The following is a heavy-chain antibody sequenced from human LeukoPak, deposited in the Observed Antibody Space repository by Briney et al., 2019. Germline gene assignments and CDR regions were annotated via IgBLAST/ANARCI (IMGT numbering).Heavy chain of an antibody. V-gene: IGHV1-69*01. D-gene: IGHD5-12*01. Sequence: GASVKVSCKASGGTFSSYAISWVRQAPGQGLEWMGGIIPIFGTANYAQKFQGSVTITADESTSTAYMELSSLRSEDTAVYYCARDPQRGYSGYDSNYYFDYWGQGTLVTVSS. CDR1: GGTFSSYA. CDR2: IIPIFGTA. CDR3: ARDPQRGYSGYDSNYYFDY. J-gene: IGHJ4*02.